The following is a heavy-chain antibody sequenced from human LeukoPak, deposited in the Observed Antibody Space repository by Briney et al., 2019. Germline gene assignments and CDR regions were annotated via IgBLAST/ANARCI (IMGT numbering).Heavy chain of an antibody. CDR2: ISGSGGST. J-gene: IGHJ6*03. Sequence: GGSLRLSCAASGFTFSSYAMSWVRQAPGKGLEWVSAISGSGGSTYYADSVRGRFTISRDNSKNTLYLQMNSLRAEDTAVYYCAKDVDTATRYYYYYMDVWGKGTTVTVSS. D-gene: IGHD5-18*01. V-gene: IGHV3-23*01. CDR1: GFTFSSYA. CDR3: AKDVDTATRYYYYYMDV.